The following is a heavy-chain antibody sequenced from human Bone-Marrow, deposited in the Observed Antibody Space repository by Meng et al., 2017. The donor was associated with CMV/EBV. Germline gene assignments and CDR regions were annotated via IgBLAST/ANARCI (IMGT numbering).Heavy chain of an antibody. V-gene: IGHV3-23*01. CDR3: ARERSQAY. D-gene: IGHD5-24*01. Sequence: GESLKISCAASGFTFSSYAMSWVRQAPGKGLEWVSAISGSGGSTYYADSVKGRFTISRDNAKKSLYLQMNSLRAEDTAVYYCARERSQAYWGQGTLVTVSS. CDR1: GFTFSSYA. J-gene: IGHJ4*02. CDR2: ISGSGGST.